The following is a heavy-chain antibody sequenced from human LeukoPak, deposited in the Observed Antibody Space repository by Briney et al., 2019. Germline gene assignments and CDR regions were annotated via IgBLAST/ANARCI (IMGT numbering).Heavy chain of an antibody. Sequence: PGGSLRLSCVASGFTFSDYWMHWVRRAPGKGLVWVSHISLDGRTTSYAGSVKGRFTISRDNTKNTLFLQMNSLRAEDTAVYYCARDPRIATRPSDYWGQGTLVTVSS. D-gene: IGHD6-6*01. V-gene: IGHV3-74*01. CDR2: ISLDGRTT. CDR1: GFTFSDYW. CDR3: ARDPRIATRPSDY. J-gene: IGHJ4*02.